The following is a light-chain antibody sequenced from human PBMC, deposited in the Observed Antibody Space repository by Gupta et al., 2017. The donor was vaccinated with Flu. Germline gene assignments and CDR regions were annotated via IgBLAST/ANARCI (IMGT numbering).Light chain of an antibody. CDR2: GVT. Sequence: QSALTQPSSVSVSPGQSITIPCTGSSSDIGSYNYVSWYQQHPGQAPKLLIYGVTNRPSGVSSLFSASKSGDTASLTISGLQAEDEADYYCSSFIISNTLVFGGGTRLTVL. V-gene: IGLV2-14*03. CDR3: SSFIISNTLV. CDR1: SSDIGSYNY. J-gene: IGLJ2*01.